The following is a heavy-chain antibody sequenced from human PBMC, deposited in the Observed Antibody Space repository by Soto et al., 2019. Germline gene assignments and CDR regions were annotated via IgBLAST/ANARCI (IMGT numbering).Heavy chain of an antibody. Sequence: SETLSLTCAVYGGSFSGYYWSWIRQPPGKGLEWIGESSHSGSTKYNPSLKSRVTISVDTSKNQFSLKLSSVTAADTAVYYCAREPDYVWGTYRLDYWGQGTLVTVSS. CDR3: AREPDYVWGTYRLDY. D-gene: IGHD3-16*02. CDR1: GGSFSGYY. J-gene: IGHJ4*02. CDR2: SSHSGST. V-gene: IGHV4-34*01.